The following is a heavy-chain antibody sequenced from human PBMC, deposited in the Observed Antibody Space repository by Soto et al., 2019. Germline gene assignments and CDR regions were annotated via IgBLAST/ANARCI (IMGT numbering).Heavy chain of an antibody. CDR1: GFTFSSYG. Sequence: GGSLRLSCAASGFTFSSYGMHWVRQAPGKGLEWVAVISYDGSNKYYADSVKGRFTISRDNSKNTLYLQMNSLRAEDTAVYYCAKVPVAGRDFDYWGQGTLVTXSS. CDR2: ISYDGSNK. D-gene: IGHD6-19*01. CDR3: AKVPVAGRDFDY. J-gene: IGHJ4*02. V-gene: IGHV3-30*18.